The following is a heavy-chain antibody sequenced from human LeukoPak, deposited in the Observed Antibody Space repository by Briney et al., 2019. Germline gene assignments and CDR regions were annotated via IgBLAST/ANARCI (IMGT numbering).Heavy chain of an antibody. J-gene: IGHJ4*02. CDR2: ISAYNGNT. Sequence: AASVRVSCKASGYTFSSYGISWVRQAPGQGLEWMGWISAYNGNTNYAQKLQGRLTMTTDTSTNTAYMELRSLRSDDTAVYYCAAESGYGDYGYYFDYWGQGTLVTVSS. CDR3: AAESGYGDYGYYFDY. CDR1: GYTFSSYG. D-gene: IGHD4-17*01. V-gene: IGHV1-18*01.